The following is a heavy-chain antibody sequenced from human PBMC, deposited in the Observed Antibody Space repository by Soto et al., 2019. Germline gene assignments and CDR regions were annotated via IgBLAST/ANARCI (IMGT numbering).Heavy chain of an antibody. D-gene: IGHD3-10*01. Sequence: GESLKISCKGSGYSFTSYWIGWVRQMPGKGLEWMGIIYPGDSDTRYSPSFQGQVTISADKSISTAYLQWSSLKASDTAIYYCARRLYYYGSGSYRTEFDYWGQGTLVTVSS. V-gene: IGHV5-51*01. CDR2: IYPGDSDT. CDR3: ARRLYYYGSGSYRTEFDY. J-gene: IGHJ4*02. CDR1: GYSFTSYW.